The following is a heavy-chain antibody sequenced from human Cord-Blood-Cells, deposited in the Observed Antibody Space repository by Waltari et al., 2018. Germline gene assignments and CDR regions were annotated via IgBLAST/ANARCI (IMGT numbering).Heavy chain of an antibody. Sequence: QVQLQQSGPGLVKPSQTLSLTCAISRHRVPSNSSARNWIRQSPSRGLECVGRTYYRSKGYNDYAVSVKSRITINPDTSKNQFSLQLNSVTPEDTAVYYCARGEYFDYWGQGTLVTVSS. CDR2: TYYRSKGYN. V-gene: IGHV6-1*01. CDR3: ARGEYFDY. J-gene: IGHJ4*02. CDR1: RHRVPSNSSA.